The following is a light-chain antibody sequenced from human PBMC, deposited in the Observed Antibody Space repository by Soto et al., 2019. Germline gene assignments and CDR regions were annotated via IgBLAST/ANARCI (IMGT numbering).Light chain of an antibody. CDR2: GAS. J-gene: IGKJ1*01. CDR3: QQYGSSPWT. CDR1: QSVSSTY. Sequence: EIVLTQSPGTLSLSPGERVTLSCRASQSVSSTYLAWYQQKPGQAPRLLIYGASSRATGIPDRFSGSGSGTDFTRTINRLEPEDFAVYYCQQYGSSPWTFGQGTKVEIK. V-gene: IGKV3-20*01.